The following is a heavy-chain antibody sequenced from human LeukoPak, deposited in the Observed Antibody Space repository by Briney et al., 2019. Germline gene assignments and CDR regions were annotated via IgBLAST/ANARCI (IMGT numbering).Heavy chain of an antibody. D-gene: IGHD2-2*01. V-gene: IGHV1-2*02. CDR1: GYTFTGYY. J-gene: IGHJ4*02. CDR2: INPNSGGT. Sequence: GASVKVSCKASGYTFTGYYMHWVRQAPGQGLEWMGWINPNSGGTNYAQKFQGRVTMTRDTPISTAYMELSRLRSDDTAVYYCARVPRPYCSSTSCYEDYWGQGTLVTVSS. CDR3: ARVPRPYCSSTSCYEDY.